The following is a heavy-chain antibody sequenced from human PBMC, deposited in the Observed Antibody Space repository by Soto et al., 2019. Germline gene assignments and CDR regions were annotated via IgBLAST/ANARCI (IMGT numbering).Heavy chain of an antibody. D-gene: IGHD2-15*01. CDR1: GYTFTGYY. V-gene: IGHV1-2*04. CDR3: ARALGCSGGSCYYNWFDP. Sequence: QVQLVQSGAEVKKPGASVKVSCKASGYTFTGYYMHWVRQAPGQGLEWMGWINPNSGGTNYAQKFQGWVTMTRDTSISTAYMELSRLRSDDTAVYYCARALGCSGGSCYYNWFDPWGQGTLVTVSS. CDR2: INPNSGGT. J-gene: IGHJ5*02.